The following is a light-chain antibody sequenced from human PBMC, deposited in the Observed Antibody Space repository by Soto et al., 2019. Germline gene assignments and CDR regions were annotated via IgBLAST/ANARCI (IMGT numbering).Light chain of an antibody. J-gene: IGKJ1*01. V-gene: IGKV1-5*03. CDR3: QQYSSSST. Sequence: DIRMTQSPSTLSASVGGRVIITCRASHSVSPWLAWYQQKPGKAPKLLIYRTSSLQNGVPARFSGRGSGTDFFLTISNLQPDDFATYYCQQYSSSSTFGQGTRVELK. CDR1: HSVSPW. CDR2: RTS.